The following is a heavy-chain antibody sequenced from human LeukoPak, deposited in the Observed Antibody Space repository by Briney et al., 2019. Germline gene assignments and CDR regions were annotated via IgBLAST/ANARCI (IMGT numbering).Heavy chain of an antibody. J-gene: IGHJ3*02. CDR2: IYYSGST. CDR1: GGSISSGGYY. V-gene: IGHV4-31*03. CDR3: ARERASYGYADAFDI. Sequence: SETLSLTCTVSGGSISSGGYYWSWIRQHPGKGLEWIGYIYYSGSTYYNPSLKSRVAMSVDTSKNQFSLRLSSVTAADTAVYYCARERASYGYADAFDIWGQGTMVTVSS. D-gene: IGHD5-18*01.